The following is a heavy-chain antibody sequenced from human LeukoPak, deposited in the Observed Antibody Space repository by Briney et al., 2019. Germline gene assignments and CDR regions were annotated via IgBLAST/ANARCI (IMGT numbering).Heavy chain of an antibody. D-gene: IGHD2-2*02. CDR1: GFTFSSYG. CDR3: AKSLSYCSSTSCYMGY. V-gene: IGHV3-30*18. Sequence: GGSLGLSCAASGFTFSSYGMHWVRQAPGKGLEWVAVISYDGSNKYYADSVKGRFTISRDNSRNTLYLQMNSLRAEDTAVYYCAKSLSYCSSTSCYMGYWGQGTLVTVSS. CDR2: ISYDGSNK. J-gene: IGHJ4*02.